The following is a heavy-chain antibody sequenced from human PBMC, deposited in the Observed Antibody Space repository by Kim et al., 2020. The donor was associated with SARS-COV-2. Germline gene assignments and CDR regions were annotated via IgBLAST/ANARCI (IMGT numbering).Heavy chain of an antibody. J-gene: IGHJ6*02. V-gene: IGHV3-30*02. Sequence: DPVKGRFTISRDNSKNTLNLQMNSLRAEDTAVYYCAKTDYGGNYYYGMDVWGQGTTVTVSS. CDR3: AKTDYGGNYYYGMDV. D-gene: IGHD4-17*01.